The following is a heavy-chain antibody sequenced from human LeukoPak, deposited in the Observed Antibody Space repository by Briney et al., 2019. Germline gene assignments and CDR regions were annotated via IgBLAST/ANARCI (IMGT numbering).Heavy chain of an antibody. CDR1: GFTVSSNY. V-gene: IGHV3-53*01. Sequence: GGSLGLTCAASGFTVSSNYMSWVRQAPGKGLEWVSVIYSGGSTYYADSVKGRFTISRDNSKNTLYLQMNSLRAEDTAVYYCARDNWAGYSSSWYPDAFDIWGQGTMVTVSS. J-gene: IGHJ3*02. CDR3: ARDNWAGYSSSWYPDAFDI. D-gene: IGHD6-13*01. CDR2: IYSGGST.